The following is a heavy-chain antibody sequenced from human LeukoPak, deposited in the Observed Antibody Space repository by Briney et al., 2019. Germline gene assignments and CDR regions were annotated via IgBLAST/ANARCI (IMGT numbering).Heavy chain of an antibody. J-gene: IGHJ4*02. D-gene: IGHD3-22*01. V-gene: IGHV3-23*01. Sequence: GGSLRLSCAASGFTFSSYAMSWVRQAPGKGLEWVSAISGSGGSTYYADSVKGRFTISRDNSKNTLYLQMNSLRAEDTAVYYCAKDYGYYYDSSGYYPFDYWGQGTLVTVSS. CDR1: GFTFSSYA. CDR2: ISGSGGST. CDR3: AKDYGYYYDSSGYYPFDY.